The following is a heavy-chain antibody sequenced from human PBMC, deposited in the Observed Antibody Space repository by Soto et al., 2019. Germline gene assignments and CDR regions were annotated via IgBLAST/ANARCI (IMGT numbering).Heavy chain of an antibody. CDR1: GYTFTSYG. D-gene: IGHD5-18*01. Sequence: ASVKVSCKASGYTFTSYGISWVRQAPGQGLEWMGWISAYNGNTNYAQKLQGRVTMTTDTSTSTAYMELRSLRSDDTAVYYCARSAMVTGYYYYAMDVWGQGTTVTVSS. CDR3: ARSAMVTGYYYYAMDV. J-gene: IGHJ6*02. V-gene: IGHV1-18*01. CDR2: ISAYNGNT.